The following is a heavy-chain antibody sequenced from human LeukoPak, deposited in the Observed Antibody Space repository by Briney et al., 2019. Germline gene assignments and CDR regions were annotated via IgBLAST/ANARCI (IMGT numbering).Heavy chain of an antibody. D-gene: IGHD5-18*01. Sequence: PGGSLRLSCAASGFTFSSYSMNWVRQAPGKGLEGVSSISSSSSYMYYADSVKGRFTISRDNAKNSLYLQMNSLRAEDTAVYYCAREEGTAMAPSYYYGMDVWGQGTTVTVSS. CDR1: GFTFSSYS. V-gene: IGHV3-21*01. CDR3: AREEGTAMAPSYYYGMDV. J-gene: IGHJ6*02. CDR2: ISSSSSYM.